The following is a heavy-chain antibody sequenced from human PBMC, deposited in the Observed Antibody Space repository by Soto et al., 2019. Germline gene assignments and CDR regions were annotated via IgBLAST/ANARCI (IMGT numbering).Heavy chain of an antibody. CDR3: SRDSGGGGYYYYYNMDV. J-gene: IGHJ6*03. D-gene: IGHD6-19*01. V-gene: IGHV3-21*01. Sequence: EVQLVESGGGLGKPGGSLRLSCAASGFTFSSYAMSWVRQAPGKGLEWVSSISASSSYIYYADSVKGRFTISRDNAKNPLYLQMDSLRAEDTAVYYCSRDSGGGGYYYYYNMDVWGRGTPVTVSS. CDR2: ISASSSYI. CDR1: GFTFSSYA.